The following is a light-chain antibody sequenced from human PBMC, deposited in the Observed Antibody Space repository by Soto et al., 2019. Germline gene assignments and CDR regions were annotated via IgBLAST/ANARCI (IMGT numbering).Light chain of an antibody. J-gene: IGKJ5*01. CDR3: QQYNNWPFS. V-gene: IGKV3-15*01. CDR1: QGVTTN. CDR2: DVS. Sequence: EIRMTHSRATLSFSRAERATVGCRAAQGVTTNFAWYQQKSGQSPRLLIYDVSNRATGVPARFSGSGSETDFTLTISGLRSEDSAVYFCQQYNNWPFSFGQGTRLEIK.